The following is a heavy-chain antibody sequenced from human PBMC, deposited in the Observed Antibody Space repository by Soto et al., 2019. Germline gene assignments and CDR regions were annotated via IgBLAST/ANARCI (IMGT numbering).Heavy chain of an antibody. V-gene: IGHV4-30-4*01. J-gene: IGHJ6*02. CDR1: GGSISSGDYY. Sequence: SETLSLTCTVSGGSISSGDYYWSWIRQPPGKGLEWIGYIYYSGSTYYNPSLKSRVTMSVDTSKNQFSLKLSSVTAADTAVYYCARDGSGWYYYYYGMDVWGQGTTVTVSS. CDR2: IYYSGST. D-gene: IGHD6-19*01. CDR3: ARDGSGWYYYYYGMDV.